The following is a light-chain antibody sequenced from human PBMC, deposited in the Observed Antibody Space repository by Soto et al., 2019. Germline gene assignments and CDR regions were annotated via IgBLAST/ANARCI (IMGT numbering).Light chain of an antibody. CDR2: GAS. J-gene: IGKJ2*01. CDR3: QQYGGSPPYT. CDR1: QSVSSSY. V-gene: IGKV3-20*01. Sequence: EIVLTQSPGTLSLSPGERATLSCRASQSVSSSYLAWYQQKPGQAPRLLIYGASSRATGIPDRFSGSGSGTDFTLTISRLEPEDFAVYDCQQYGGSPPYTVGQGTKL.